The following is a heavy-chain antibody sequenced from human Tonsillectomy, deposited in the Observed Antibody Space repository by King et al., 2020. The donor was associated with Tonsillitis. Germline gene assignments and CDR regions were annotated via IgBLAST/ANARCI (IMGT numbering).Heavy chain of an antibody. Sequence: VQLQQWGAGLLKPSETLSLTCAVYGGSFSGYYWSWIRQPPGKGLEWIGEINHSGSTNYNPSLKSRVTISVDTSKNQFSLKLSSVTAADTAVYYCARPQRSYLRVAFDYGGRGTLVTASS. V-gene: IGHV4-34*01. J-gene: IGHJ4*02. D-gene: IGHD3-16*02. CDR2: INHSGST. CDR3: ARPQRSYLRVAFDY. CDR1: GGSFSGYY.